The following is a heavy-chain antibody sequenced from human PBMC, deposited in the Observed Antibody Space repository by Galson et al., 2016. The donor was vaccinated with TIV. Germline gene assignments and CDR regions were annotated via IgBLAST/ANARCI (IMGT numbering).Heavy chain of an antibody. V-gene: IGHV3-7*03. CDR3: AREIPGGTTDLDS. Sequence: SGAEVKKPGESLRLSCAASGFAFSNYWMSWVRQAPGKGLEWVANIKDDGSDNNYVDSVWGRFTISRDNAKNSRLLQINSLRVEDMAVYYCAREIPGGTTDLDSWGQGTLVTVSS. J-gene: IGHJ4*02. CDR1: GFAFSNYW. CDR2: IKDDGSDN. D-gene: IGHD1-14*01.